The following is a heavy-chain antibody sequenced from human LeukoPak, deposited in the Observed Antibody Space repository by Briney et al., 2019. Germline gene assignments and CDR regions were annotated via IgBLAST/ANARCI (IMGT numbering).Heavy chain of an antibody. CDR1: GFTFSSYA. V-gene: IGHV3-23*01. Sequence: QSGGSLRLSCAASGFTFSSYAMTWVRQAPGKGLEWVSRISGSGATTYNADPLKGRFTISRDNSENTLYLQMNSLRAEDTAVYYCVKESTSSGYYYAPDYWGQGTLVTVS. CDR3: VKESTSSGYYYAPDY. D-gene: IGHD3-22*01. CDR2: ISGSGATT. J-gene: IGHJ4*02.